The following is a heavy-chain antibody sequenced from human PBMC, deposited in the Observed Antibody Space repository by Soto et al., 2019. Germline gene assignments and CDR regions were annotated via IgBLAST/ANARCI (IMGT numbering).Heavy chain of an antibody. CDR2: INAGNGNT. Sequence: QVQLVQSGAEEKKPGASVKVSCKASGYTFTGYAMHWVRQAPGQRLEWMGWINAGNGNTKYSQKLQGRVTITRDTSASTAYMELSSLRSEDTAVYYCARAVAAPADFDYWGQGTLVTVSS. CDR1: GYTFTGYA. CDR3: ARAVAAPADFDY. V-gene: IGHV1-3*05. J-gene: IGHJ4*02. D-gene: IGHD6-19*01.